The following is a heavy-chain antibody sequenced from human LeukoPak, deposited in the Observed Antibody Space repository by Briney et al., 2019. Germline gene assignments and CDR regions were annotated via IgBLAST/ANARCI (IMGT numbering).Heavy chain of an antibody. CDR3: VGPDSQFDC. Sequence: SGGSLRLSCAASGFTFSDQSMNWVRQAPGKGLDWVSSISANNLHIFYADSVKGRFTISRDNAKSSLYLQMNNLRAEDTAVYYCVGPDSQFDCWGQGTLVTVSS. CDR1: GFTFSDQS. CDR2: ISANNLHI. V-gene: IGHV3-21*01. D-gene: IGHD3-10*01. J-gene: IGHJ4*02.